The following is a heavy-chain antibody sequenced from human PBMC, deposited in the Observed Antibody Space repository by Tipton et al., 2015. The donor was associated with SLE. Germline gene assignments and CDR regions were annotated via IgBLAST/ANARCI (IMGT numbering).Heavy chain of an antibody. D-gene: IGHD3-9*01. CDR3: ASGYDILTGRGFDI. V-gene: IGHV4-39*07. Sequence: TLSLTCTVTGVSISSGTYYWDWIRQAPGKGLEWIGTIFHSGSTYYNPSLKSRVSISVDTSKNRFSLKLSSVTAADTAVYYCASGYDILTGRGFDIWGQGTTVTVSS. J-gene: IGHJ3*02. CDR2: IFHSGST. CDR1: GVSISSGTYY.